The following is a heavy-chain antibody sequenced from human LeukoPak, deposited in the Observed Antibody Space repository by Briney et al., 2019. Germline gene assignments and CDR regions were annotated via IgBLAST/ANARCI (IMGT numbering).Heavy chain of an antibody. J-gene: IGHJ5*02. Sequence: PGGSLRLSCVASGFTFSSYWMHWVRQAPGKGLVWVSRINSDGSSTSYADSVKGRFTISRDNAKNTLYLQMNSLRAEDTAVYYCARGTQTQSYSGSWYRRKYNWFDPWGQGTLVTVSS. CDR2: INSDGSST. CDR3: ARGTQTQSYSGSWYRRKYNWFDP. V-gene: IGHV3-74*01. CDR1: GFTFSSYW. D-gene: IGHD6-13*01.